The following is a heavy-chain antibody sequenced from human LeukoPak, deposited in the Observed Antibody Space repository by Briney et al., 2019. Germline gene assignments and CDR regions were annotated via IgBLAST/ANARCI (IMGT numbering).Heavy chain of an antibody. CDR3: AKGPNPYCSSTSCYAP. Sequence: GGSLRPSCAASGFTFDDYAMHWVRQASGKGLEWVSLISGDGGSTYYADSVKGRFTISRDNSKNSLYLQMNSLRTEDTALYYCAKGPNPYCSSTSCYAPWGQGTLVTVSS. CDR2: ISGDGGST. J-gene: IGHJ5*02. CDR1: GFTFDDYA. V-gene: IGHV3-43*02. D-gene: IGHD2-2*01.